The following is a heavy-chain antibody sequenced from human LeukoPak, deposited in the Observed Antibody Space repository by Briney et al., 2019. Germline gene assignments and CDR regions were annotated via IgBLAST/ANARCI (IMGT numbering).Heavy chain of an antibody. Sequence: ASVKVSCKASGYTFTSYYMHWVRQAPGQGLEWMGIINPSGGSTSYAQKFQGRVTMTRDTSTSTAYMELRSLRSDDTAVYYCARGRDGYGSAHYYYGMDVWGQGTTVTVSS. V-gene: IGHV1-46*01. D-gene: IGHD3-10*01. CDR1: GYTFTSYY. CDR2: INPSGGST. CDR3: ARGRDGYGSAHYYYGMDV. J-gene: IGHJ6*02.